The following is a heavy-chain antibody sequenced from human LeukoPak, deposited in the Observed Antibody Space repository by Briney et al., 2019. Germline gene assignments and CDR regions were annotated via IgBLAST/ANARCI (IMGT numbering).Heavy chain of an antibody. V-gene: IGHV3-7*01. J-gene: IGHJ4*02. CDR3: ARVQPRYCSITSCNFDY. CDR1: GFTFNTYW. D-gene: IGHD2-2*01. CDR2: IKQDGSEK. Sequence: GGSLRLSCAASGFTFNTYWMSWVRQAPGKGLEWVANIKQDGSEKYYVDSVKGRFTISRDNAESSLYLQMNSLRAEDTAVYYCARVQPRYCSITSCNFDYWGQGTLVTVSS.